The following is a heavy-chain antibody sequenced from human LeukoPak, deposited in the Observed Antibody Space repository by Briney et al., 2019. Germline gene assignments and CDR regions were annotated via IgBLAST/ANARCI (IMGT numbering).Heavy chain of an antibody. CDR3: TRDQTPYY. CDR2: IASETYGGTA. V-gene: IGHV3-49*04. J-gene: IGHJ4*02. Sequence: PGGSLRLSCTASGFTFGDYAMTWVRQAPGKGLEWVGFIASETYGGTAEYAASVRGRFTISRDDSKSIAYLQMNSLKTEDTAVYYCTRDQTPYYWGQGTLVTVSS. CDR1: GFTFGDYA.